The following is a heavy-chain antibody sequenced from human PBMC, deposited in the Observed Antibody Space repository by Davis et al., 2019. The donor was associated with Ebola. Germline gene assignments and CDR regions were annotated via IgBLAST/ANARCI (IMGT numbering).Heavy chain of an antibody. CDR1: GFTFSNYR. D-gene: IGHD3-9*01. V-gene: IGHV3-74*01. Sequence: HTGGSLRLSCAASGFTFSNYRMHWVRQDPGTGLVWVSRIKNDGSSTTYADSVQGRFTISRDNAKNTLYLQMNSLRAEDTAVYYCASVKPYYDILTGYYIGAFDIWGQGTMVTVSS. CDR2: IKNDGSST. CDR3: ASVKPYYDILTGYYIGAFDI. J-gene: IGHJ3*02.